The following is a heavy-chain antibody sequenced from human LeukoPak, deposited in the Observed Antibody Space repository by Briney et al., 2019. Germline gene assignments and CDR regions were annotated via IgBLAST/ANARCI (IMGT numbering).Heavy chain of an antibody. D-gene: IGHD6-19*01. J-gene: IGHJ4*02. V-gene: IGHV1-3*01. Sequence: GASVKVSCKASGYTFTSYAMHWVRQAPGQRLEWMGWINAGNGKTKYSQKFQGRVTITRDTSASTAYMELSSLRSEDTAVYYCARDGGSSSGWFYWGQGTLVTVSS. CDR2: INAGNGKT. CDR1: GYTFTSYA. CDR3: ARDGGSSSGWFY.